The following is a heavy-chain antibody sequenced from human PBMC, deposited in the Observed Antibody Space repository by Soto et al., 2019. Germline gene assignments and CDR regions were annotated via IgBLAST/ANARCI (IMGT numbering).Heavy chain of an antibody. J-gene: IGHJ4*02. CDR2: ISGSGDTT. CDR3: VKPLNSGWSKFDY. CDR1: GFTFSSFA. Sequence: PGGCLRLSCVASGFTFSSFAMSWVRQAPGKGLEWVSAISGSGDTTYHADSVRGRFSISRDNFKNSLYLQMDSLRAEDTALYYCVKPLNSGWSKFDYWGQGALVTVSS. V-gene: IGHV3-23*01. D-gene: IGHD6-19*01.